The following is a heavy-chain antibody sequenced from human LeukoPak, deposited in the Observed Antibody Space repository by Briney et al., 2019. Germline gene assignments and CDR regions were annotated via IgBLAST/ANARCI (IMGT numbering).Heavy chain of an antibody. CDR1: GGSISSYY. Sequence: SETLSLTCTVSGGSISSYYWSWIRQPPGKGLEWIGYIYYSGSTNYNPSLKSRVTISVDTSKNQFSLKLSSVTAADTAVYYCARQVQGYSYGFRFDYWGQGTLVTVSS. J-gene: IGHJ4*02. V-gene: IGHV4-59*08. CDR2: IYYSGST. D-gene: IGHD5-18*01. CDR3: ARQVQGYSYGFRFDY.